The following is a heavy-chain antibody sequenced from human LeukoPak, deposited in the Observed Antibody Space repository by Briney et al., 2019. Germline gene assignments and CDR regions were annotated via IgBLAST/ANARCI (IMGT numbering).Heavy chain of an antibody. D-gene: IGHD3-10*01. V-gene: IGHV3-23*01. J-gene: IGHJ3*02. CDR2: ISGRGGHT. Sequence: GGSLRLSCAASGFTFSSYAMSWVRQAPGKGLEWVSAISGRGGHTFYADSVKGRFTISRDNSKNTLSLQMNSLRAEDTAVYYCAKTGPGIGWTSDDAFDIWGQGTMVTVSS. CDR3: AKTGPGIGWTSDDAFDI. CDR1: GFTFSSYA.